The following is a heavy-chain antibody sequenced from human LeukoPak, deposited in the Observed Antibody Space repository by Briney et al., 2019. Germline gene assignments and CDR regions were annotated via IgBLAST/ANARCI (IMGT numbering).Heavy chain of an antibody. D-gene: IGHD6-19*01. CDR3: ARDLSSGWLDY. Sequence: PSQTLSLTCAVSGGSISSGGYSWSWIRQPPGKGLEWIGYIYHSGSTYYNPSLKSRVTISVDRSKNQFSLKLSPVTAADTAVYYCARDLSSGWLDYWGQGTLVTVSS. V-gene: IGHV4-30-2*01. J-gene: IGHJ4*02. CDR2: IYHSGST. CDR1: GGSISSGGYS.